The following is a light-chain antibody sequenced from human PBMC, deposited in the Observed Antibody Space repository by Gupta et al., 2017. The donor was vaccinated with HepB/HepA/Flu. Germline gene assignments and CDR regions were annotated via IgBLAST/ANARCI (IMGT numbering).Light chain of an antibody. CDR2: KAS. CDR3: QQYKSHLCS. Sequence: DIQMTQSPSTLSASVGDRVTITCRASQSISGWLAWYQQKPGKAPKLLIYKASSLESGVPSRFSGSGSGTEFTLTISSLQPDDFATYYCQQYKSHLCSVGQGTKLEIK. V-gene: IGKV1-5*03. CDR1: QSISGW. J-gene: IGKJ2*04.